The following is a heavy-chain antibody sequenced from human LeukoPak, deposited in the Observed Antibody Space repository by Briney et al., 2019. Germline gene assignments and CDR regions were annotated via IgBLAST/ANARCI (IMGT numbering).Heavy chain of an antibody. J-gene: IGHJ4*02. Sequence: PGRSLRLSCAASGFTSSSYGMHWVRQAPGKGLEWVAIIWYDGNNKYYADSVKGRFTISRDNSKNTLYLQMNSLRAEDTAVYYCARDLYYYDSSGLEFGYWGQGTLVTVSS. V-gene: IGHV3-33*01. D-gene: IGHD3-22*01. CDR2: IWYDGNNK. CDR3: ARDLYYYDSSGLEFGY. CDR1: GFTSSSYG.